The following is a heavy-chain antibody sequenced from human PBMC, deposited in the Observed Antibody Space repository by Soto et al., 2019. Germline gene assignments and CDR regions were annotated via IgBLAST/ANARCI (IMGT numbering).Heavy chain of an antibody. CDR2: INAGNGNT. D-gene: IGHD5-18*01. CDR3: ARWDTGYSYGLGY. J-gene: IGHJ4*02. CDR1: GYTFTSYA. Sequence: ASVKVSCKASGYTFTSYAMHWVRQAPGQRLEWMGWINAGNGNTKYSQKFQGRVTITRDTSASTAYLELSSLRSEDTAVYYCARWDTGYSYGLGYWGQGTLVTVSS. V-gene: IGHV1-3*01.